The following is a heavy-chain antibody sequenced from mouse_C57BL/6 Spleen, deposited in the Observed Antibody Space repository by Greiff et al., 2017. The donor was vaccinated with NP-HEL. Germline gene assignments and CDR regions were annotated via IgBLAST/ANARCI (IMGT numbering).Heavy chain of an antibody. CDR1: GYTFTEYT. CDR2: FYPGSGSI. Sequence: QVQLQQSGAELVKPGASVKLSCKASGYTFTEYTIHWVKQRSGQGLEWIGWFYPGSGSIKYNEKFKDKATLTADKSSSTVYMELSRLTSEDSAGYFCARHEDVDFYYGSSGYFDYWGQGTTLTVSS. CDR3: ARHEDVDFYYGSSGYFDY. J-gene: IGHJ2*01. D-gene: IGHD1-1*01. V-gene: IGHV1-62-2*01.